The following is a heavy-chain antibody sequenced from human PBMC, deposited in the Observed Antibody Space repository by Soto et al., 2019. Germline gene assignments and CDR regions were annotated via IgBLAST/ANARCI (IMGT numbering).Heavy chain of an antibody. CDR1: GGSITSSY. J-gene: IGHJ6*02. CDR3: ARGEDAFFYYGLDV. CDR2: IYDTGISGYTPST. Sequence: ASETLSLTCTVSGGSITSSYWSWIRRPPGQGLEWIAYIYDTGISGYTPSTSYNPSLKSRVTMSVDTSKSQFSLKLPSVTAAATAVYYCARGEDAFFYYGLDVWGQGITVTVS. V-gene: IGHV4-59*01.